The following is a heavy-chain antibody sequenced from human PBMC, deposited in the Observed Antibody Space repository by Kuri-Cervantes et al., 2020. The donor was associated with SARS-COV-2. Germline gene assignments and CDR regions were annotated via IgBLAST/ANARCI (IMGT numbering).Heavy chain of an antibody. Sequence: SGPTLVKPTQTLTLTCTFSGFSLSPSGVGVGWLRQPPGKALEWLAFVYWDDDKRYSPSLKSRLTIIKDTSTNQVVLIMTNVDPAGTATYYCAHRLQYSGDWNVGWLDPWGQGTLVTVSS. CDR1: GFSLSPSGVG. CDR2: VYWDDDK. D-gene: IGHD6-19*01. V-gene: IGHV2-5*02. CDR3: AHRLQYSGDWNVGWLDP. J-gene: IGHJ5*02.